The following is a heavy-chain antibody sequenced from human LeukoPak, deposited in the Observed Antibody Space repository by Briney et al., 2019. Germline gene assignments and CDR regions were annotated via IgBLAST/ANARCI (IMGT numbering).Heavy chain of an antibody. D-gene: IGHD2-2*01. CDR1: GFTFSSYA. CDR2: ISGSGTST. V-gene: IGHV3-23*01. J-gene: IGHJ6*02. CDR3: ARAAYCSSTSCYRSYGLDV. Sequence: GGSLRLSCAASGFTFSSYAMSWVRQAPGKGLEWVSAISGSGTSTYYADSVKGRFAISRDNSKNTLYLQMNSLRADDTAVFYCARAAYCSSTSCYRSYGLDVWGQGTTVAVSS.